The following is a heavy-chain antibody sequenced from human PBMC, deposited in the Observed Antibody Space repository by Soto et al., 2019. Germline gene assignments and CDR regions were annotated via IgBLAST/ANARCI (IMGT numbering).Heavy chain of an antibody. CDR2: ISYDGSNK. Sequence: QVQLVESGGGVVQPGRSLRLSCAASGFTFSSYAMHWVRQAPGKGLEWVAVISYDGSNKYYADSVKGRFTISRDNSKNTLYLQMNSLRAEDTAVYYCERDSMVRGVWEYYFNYWGQGTLVTVSS. CDR1: GFTFSSYA. D-gene: IGHD3-10*01. J-gene: IGHJ4*02. CDR3: ERDSMVRGVWEYYFNY. V-gene: IGHV3-30-3*01.